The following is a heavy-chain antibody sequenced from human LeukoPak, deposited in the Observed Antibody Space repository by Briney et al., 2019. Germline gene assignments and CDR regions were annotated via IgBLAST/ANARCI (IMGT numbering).Heavy chain of an antibody. D-gene: IGHD3-22*01. CDR2: ISDSGIT. V-gene: IGHV4-59*08. J-gene: IGHJ4*02. CDR1: GGSISYFY. Sequence: SETLSLICSVSGGSISYFYWSWLRQPPGKGLEWIGYISDSGITKNNPSLKSRVTITVDTSKKQFSLMMSSVTAADTAVYYCARLDSSGYYVDYWGQGTLVTVSS. CDR3: ARLDSSGYYVDY.